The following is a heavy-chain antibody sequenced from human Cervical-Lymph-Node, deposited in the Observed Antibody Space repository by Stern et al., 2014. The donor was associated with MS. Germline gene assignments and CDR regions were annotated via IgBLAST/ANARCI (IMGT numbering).Heavy chain of an antibody. V-gene: IGHV2-26*01. Sequence: ESGPVLVKPTETLTLTCTVSGFSLSHARMGVSWIRQPPGKPLEWLAHIFSNDEKFYSTSLKSRLTISRDTSKSQVVLTMTNMDPVDTATYYCARIEDNYGHMGEFDYWSQGTLVTVSS. CDR2: IFSNDEK. J-gene: IGHJ4*02. CDR1: GFSLSHARMG. CDR3: ARIEDNYGHMGEFDY. D-gene: IGHD5-18*01.